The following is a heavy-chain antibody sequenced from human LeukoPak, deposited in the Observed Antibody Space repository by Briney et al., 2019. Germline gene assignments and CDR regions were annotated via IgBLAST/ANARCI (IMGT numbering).Heavy chain of an antibody. CDR3: ARDLYKN. D-gene: IGHD2-2*02. Sequence: ASVKVSCKASGYSFTGYYIHWVRQAPGQGLEWMGWINHNSGGTNYTQKFQGRVTMTRDTSISTAYMELSRLRSDDTAIYYCARDLYKNWGQGTLVTVSS. V-gene: IGHV1-2*02. J-gene: IGHJ4*02. CDR1: GYSFTGYY. CDR2: INHNSGGT.